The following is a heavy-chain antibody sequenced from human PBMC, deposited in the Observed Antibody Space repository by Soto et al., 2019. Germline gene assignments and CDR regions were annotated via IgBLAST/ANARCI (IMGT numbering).Heavy chain of an antibody. CDR3: ARDIAVAVYYYYGMDV. CDR2: ISYDGSNK. J-gene: IGHJ6*02. V-gene: IGHV3-30-3*01. Sequence: GGSLRLSCSASGFTFSSYAMHWVRQAPGKGLEWVAVISYDGSNKYYADSVKGRFTISRDNSKNTLYLQMNSLRAEDTAVYYCARDIAVAVYYYYGMDVWGQGTTVTVSS. D-gene: IGHD6-19*01. CDR1: GFTFSSYA.